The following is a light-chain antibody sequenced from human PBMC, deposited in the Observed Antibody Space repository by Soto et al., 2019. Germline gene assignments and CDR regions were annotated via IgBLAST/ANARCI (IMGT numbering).Light chain of an antibody. Sequence: DKLMSQSPATLYVSPGERVTLSCLASQNIHNHRSLFLQKPGQTPRLLLYEALIRAPDVPARFSGSWSGTESNLTIYSLQSQDFAVYYCQQYDAWPLTFVVGTQGEIK. J-gene: IGKJ4*01. V-gene: IGKV3-15*01. CDR2: EAL. CDR1: QNIHNH. CDR3: QQYDAWPLT.